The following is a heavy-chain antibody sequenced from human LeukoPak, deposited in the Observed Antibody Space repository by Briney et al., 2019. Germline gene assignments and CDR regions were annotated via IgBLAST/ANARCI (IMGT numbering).Heavy chain of an antibody. CDR1: GGSISSYF. D-gene: IGHD3-16*01. CDR2: MYYSGSS. CDR3: AMGDYYYMDV. J-gene: IGHJ6*03. V-gene: IGHV4-59*12. Sequence: SETLSLTCTVSGGSISSYFWSWIRQPPGKGLEWIGYMYYSGSSNYKPSLKSRVTISIDTSKSQFSLKLSSVTAADTAVYYCAMGDYYYMDVWGKGTTVTVSS.